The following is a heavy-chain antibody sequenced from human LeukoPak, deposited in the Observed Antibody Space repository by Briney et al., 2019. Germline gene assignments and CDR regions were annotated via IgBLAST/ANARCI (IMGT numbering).Heavy chain of an antibody. J-gene: IGHJ5*02. CDR3: ARALFGELSNWFDP. CDR2: MNPNSGNT. D-gene: IGHD3-10*02. V-gene: IGHV1-8*03. CDR1: GYTFTSYD. Sequence: ASVKVSCKASGYTFTSYDINWVRQATGQGLEWMGWMNPNSGNTGYAQKFQGRVTITRNTSISTAYMELSSLRSEDTAVYYCARALFGELSNWFDPWGQGTLVTVSS.